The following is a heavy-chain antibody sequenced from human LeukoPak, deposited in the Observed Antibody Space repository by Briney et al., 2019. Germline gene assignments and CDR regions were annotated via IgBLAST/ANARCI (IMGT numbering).Heavy chain of an antibody. D-gene: IGHD5-24*01. J-gene: IGHJ3*02. CDR2: ISAHNGYT. Sequence: ASMKVSCKASGYTFINYGISWVRQAPGQGLEWMGWISAHNGYTNYAHTFQGRVTMTTDTSTSTIYMELKSLRSDDTAVYYCARELREEMDPEVETDAFDIWGQGTMVTVSS. CDR1: GYTFINYG. V-gene: IGHV1-18*01. CDR3: ARELREEMDPEVETDAFDI.